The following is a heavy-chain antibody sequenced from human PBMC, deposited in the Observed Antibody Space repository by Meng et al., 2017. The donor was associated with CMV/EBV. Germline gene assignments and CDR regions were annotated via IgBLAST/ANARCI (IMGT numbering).Heavy chain of an antibody. CDR1: GSSLSTSGVG. V-gene: IGHV2-5*02. Sequence: TLEGSRPTLEKPHQTPRLTCTFSGSSLSTSGVGVGCSRQPPGKALEWLALIYWDDDKRYSPSLKSRLTITKDTSKNQVVLTMTNMDPVDTATYYCARIAAAGRFDYWGQGTLVTVSS. CDR3: ARIAAAGRFDY. CDR2: IYWDDDK. J-gene: IGHJ4*02. D-gene: IGHD6-13*01.